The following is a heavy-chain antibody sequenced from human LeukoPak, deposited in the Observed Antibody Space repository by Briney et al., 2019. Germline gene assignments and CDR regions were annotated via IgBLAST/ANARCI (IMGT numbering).Heavy chain of an antibody. CDR3: ARSSFLWYFDS. D-gene: IGHD3-16*01. J-gene: IGHJ4*02. CDR2: INPSGGST. V-gene: IGHV1-46*01. CDR1: GYTFTSYY. Sequence: ASVKVSCKASGYTFTSYYMHWVRQAPGQGLEWMGIINPSGGSTSYAQKFQGRVTMTRDMSTNTVYMVLSSLRSEDTAVYYCARSSFLWYFDSWGQGTLVTVSS.